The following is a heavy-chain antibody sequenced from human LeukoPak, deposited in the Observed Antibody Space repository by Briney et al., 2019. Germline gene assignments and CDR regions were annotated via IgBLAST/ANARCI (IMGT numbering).Heavy chain of an antibody. D-gene: IGHD2-2*01. CDR1: GYSFTNYW. V-gene: IGHV5-51*07. J-gene: IGHJ4*02. CDR2: IYPGDSDT. Sequence: PGESLKISCKGSGYSFTNYWIGWVHQMPGKGLEWMGIIYPGDSDTRYSPSFQGQVTISADKSITTAYLQWSSLKASDTAMYYCARRGYCATTTCYRLFDYWGQGTLVTVSS. CDR3: ARRGYCATTTCYRLFDY.